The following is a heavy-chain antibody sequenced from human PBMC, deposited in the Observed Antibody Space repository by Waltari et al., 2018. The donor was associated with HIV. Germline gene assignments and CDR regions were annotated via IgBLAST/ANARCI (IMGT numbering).Heavy chain of an antibody. CDR2: INANRGGT. V-gene: IGHV1-2*02. Sequence: QVQLVQSGAEVKKPGASVKVSCKASGYTFTGYYMHWVRQAPGQGLEWMGWINANRGGTNYAQKFQGRVTMTRDTSISTAYMELSRLRSDDTAVYYCARTTVVTTALGYWGQGTLVTVSS. D-gene: IGHD4-17*01. CDR3: ARTTVVTTALGY. CDR1: GYTFTGYY. J-gene: IGHJ4*02.